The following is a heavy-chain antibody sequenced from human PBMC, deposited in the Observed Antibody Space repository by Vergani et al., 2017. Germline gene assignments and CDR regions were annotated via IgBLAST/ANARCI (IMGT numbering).Heavy chain of an antibody. CDR2: IWYDGSNK. CDR3: ARVSYGSGHADQ. V-gene: IGHV3-33*01. Sequence: VQLVESGGGLVKPGGSLRLSCAASGFTFSGYGMHWVRQAPGKGLEWVAVIWYDGSNKYYADSVKGRFTISRDNSKNTLYLQIDGLRVEDTAVYYCARVSYGSGHADQWGQGTLVTVSS. D-gene: IGHD6-19*01. CDR1: GFTFSGYG. J-gene: IGHJ4*02.